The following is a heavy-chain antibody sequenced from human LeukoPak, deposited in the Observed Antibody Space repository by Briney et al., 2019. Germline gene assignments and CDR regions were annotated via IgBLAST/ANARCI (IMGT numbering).Heavy chain of an antibody. CDR3: ARAYSLNDYFDY. J-gene: IGHJ4*02. D-gene: IGHD2-15*01. Sequence: SVKVSCKASGGTFSSYAISWVRQAPGQGLEWMGRIIPILGIANYAQKFQGRVTITADKSTSTAYMELSSLRSEDTAVYYCARAYSLNDYFDYWGQGTLVTVSS. CDR1: GGTFSSYA. V-gene: IGHV1-69*04. CDR2: IIPILGIA.